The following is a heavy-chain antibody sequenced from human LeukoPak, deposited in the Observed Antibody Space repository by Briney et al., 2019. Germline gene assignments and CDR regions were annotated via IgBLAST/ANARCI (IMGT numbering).Heavy chain of an antibody. CDR1: GYTFTSYD. CDR2: MNPNSGNT. J-gene: IGHJ6*02. V-gene: IGHV1-8*01. D-gene: IGHD3-3*01. Sequence: ASVKVSCKASGYTFTSYDINWVRQATGQGLEWMGWMNPNSGNTVYAQKFQGRVTMTRNTSISTAYMELSSLRSEDTAVYYCARRRYYDFWSGYYYWYYYYGMDVWGQGTTVTVSS. CDR3: ARRRYYDFWSGYYYWYYYYGMDV.